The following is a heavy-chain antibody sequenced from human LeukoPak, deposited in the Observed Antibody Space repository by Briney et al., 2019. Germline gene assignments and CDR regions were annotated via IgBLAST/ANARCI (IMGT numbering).Heavy chain of an antibody. V-gene: IGHV3-53*01. Sequence: GGSLRLSCAVSGFSVRTNYISWVRQAPGKGLEWVSVIFRDGSTYYEDSVKGRFSISRDNSKNMVYLQMSNLRAEDTAVYYCARDFYDFWSGYWVWGQGTLVTVSS. CDR1: GFSVRTNY. CDR3: ARDFYDFWSGYWV. D-gene: IGHD3-3*01. J-gene: IGHJ4*02. CDR2: IFRDGST.